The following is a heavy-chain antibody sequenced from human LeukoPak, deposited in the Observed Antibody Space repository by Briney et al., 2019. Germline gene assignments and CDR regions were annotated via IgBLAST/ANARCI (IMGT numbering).Heavy chain of an antibody. J-gene: IGHJ4*02. CDR3: AREPSYTSSWYTSCDY. V-gene: IGHV3-48*01. CDR1: GFTFSSYG. CDR2: ISSSSSTI. Sequence: TGGSLRLSCAASGFTFSSYGMNWVRQAPGKGLEWVSYISSSSSTIYYADSVKGRFTISRDNAKNSVYLQMDSLRAEDTAVYYCAREPSYTSSWYTSCDYWGQGTLVTVSS. D-gene: IGHD6-13*01.